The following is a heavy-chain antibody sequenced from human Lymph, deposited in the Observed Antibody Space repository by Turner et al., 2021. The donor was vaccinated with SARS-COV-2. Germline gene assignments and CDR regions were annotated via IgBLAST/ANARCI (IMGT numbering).Heavy chain of an antibody. CDR2: IYYSGST. CDR3: ARQRLTRYGMDV. V-gene: IGHV4-39*01. Sequence: QLQLQESGPGLVKPSDTLSLTCTVSGGSISSSSYYWGWIRQPPGKGLEWIGSIYYSGSTYYNPSFKSRVTISVDTSKNQFSLKLSSVTAADTAVYYCARQRLTRYGMDVWGQGTTVIVSS. D-gene: IGHD2-21*02. J-gene: IGHJ6*02. CDR1: GGSISSSSYY.